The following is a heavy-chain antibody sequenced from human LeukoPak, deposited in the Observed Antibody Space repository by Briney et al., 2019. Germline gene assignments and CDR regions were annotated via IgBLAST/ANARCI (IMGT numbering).Heavy chain of an antibody. J-gene: IGHJ3*02. CDR3: ERAYFYSSSAFDI. Sequence: SETLSLTCTVSGGSINNYYWDWIRQPQGKGMECIGSMYYGGSTYYNPYLKSRVIIYVDKSKKQLSLKLSAVNAADKDVYYCERAYFYSSSAFDIWGQGTMVTVSS. V-gene: IGHV4-39*01. CDR1: GGSINNYY. D-gene: IGHD3-22*01. CDR2: MYYGGST.